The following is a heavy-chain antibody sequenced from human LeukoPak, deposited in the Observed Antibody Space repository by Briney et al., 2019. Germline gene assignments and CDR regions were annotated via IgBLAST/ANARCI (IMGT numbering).Heavy chain of an antibody. CDR3: AWRYDFWSGYYGWFDP. J-gene: IGHJ5*02. D-gene: IGHD3-3*01. CDR1: GFTFNNYY. Sequence: PGGPLRLSCAASGFTFNNYYMSWIRRAPGKGLEWISYISISGYSTYYADSVKGRFTISRDNAKNSLYLQMNNLRPEDTAFYYCAWRYDFWSGYYGWFDPWGQGTLVTVSS. V-gene: IGHV3-11*04. CDR2: ISISGYST.